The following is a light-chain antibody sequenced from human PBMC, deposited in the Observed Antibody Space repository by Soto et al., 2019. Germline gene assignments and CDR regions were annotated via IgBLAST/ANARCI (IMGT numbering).Light chain of an antibody. Sequence: EIVMTQSPGTLSVSPGERATLSCRASQSVTSNLAWYQQKPGQAPRLLIYGASTRATGVPARFSGSGSGTEVTLTISRLEPEDFAVYYCQHYDSSSWTFGQGTKVE. CDR1: QSVTSN. J-gene: IGKJ1*01. CDR2: GAS. CDR3: QHYDSSSWT. V-gene: IGKV3-15*01.